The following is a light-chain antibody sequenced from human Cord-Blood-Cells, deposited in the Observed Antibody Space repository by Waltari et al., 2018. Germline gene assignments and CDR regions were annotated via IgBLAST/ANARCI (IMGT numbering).Light chain of an antibody. V-gene: IGKV3-20*01. CDR2: GAS. Sequence: EIVLTQSPGTLSLSPGERATLSCRASQSVSSSYLAWYQQKPGQAPRLLIYGASSRATGIPDRFSGSGSGTDFTLTISRLEPEDFAVYYCQQYGSSPVSFGQGTKLEIK. J-gene: IGKJ2*03. CDR3: QQYGSSPVS. CDR1: QSVSSSY.